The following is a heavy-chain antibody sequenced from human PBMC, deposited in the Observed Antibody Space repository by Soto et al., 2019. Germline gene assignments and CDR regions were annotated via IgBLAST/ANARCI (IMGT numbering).Heavy chain of an antibody. CDR2: IYYSGST. D-gene: IGHD2-2*01. CDR1: GGSISSGGYY. Sequence: PSETLSLTCTVSGGSISSGGYYWSWIRQHPGRGLEWIGYIYYSGSTYYNPSLKSRVTISVDTSKNQFSLKLSSVTAADTAVYYCARSIVVVPAAVFDPSGQGTLVTVSS. J-gene: IGHJ5*02. CDR3: ARSIVVVPAAVFDP. V-gene: IGHV4-31*03.